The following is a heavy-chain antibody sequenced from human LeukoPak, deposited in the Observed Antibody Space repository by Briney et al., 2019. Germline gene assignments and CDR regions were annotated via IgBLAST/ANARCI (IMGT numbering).Heavy chain of an antibody. Sequence: GGSLRLSCAASGFTFDSYGMHWVRQAPGKGLEWVAVISYDGNNKYYADSVKGRFTISRDNSKNTLYLQMNSLRAEDTAVYYCARDHYLSTGLTDYWGQGTLVTVSS. CDR2: ISYDGNNK. D-gene: IGHD1-14*01. CDR1: GFTFDSYG. CDR3: ARDHYLSTGLTDY. V-gene: IGHV3-30*03. J-gene: IGHJ4*02.